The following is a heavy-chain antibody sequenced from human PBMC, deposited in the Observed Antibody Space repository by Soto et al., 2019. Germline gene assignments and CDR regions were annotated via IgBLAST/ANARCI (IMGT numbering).Heavy chain of an antibody. D-gene: IGHD3-16*01. Sequence: QVQLQQWGTGLLKPSETLSLTCAVYGGSFRGYYWTWIRQPPGKGLEWIGEIDNSGSTNYNPSLKSRVTISVDTSKNQCSLKLASVTAADTAVYYCARVEYTYNYRGLDYWGQGTLVTVSS. V-gene: IGHV4-34*01. J-gene: IGHJ4*02. CDR1: GGSFRGYY. CDR3: ARVEYTYNYRGLDY. CDR2: IDNSGST.